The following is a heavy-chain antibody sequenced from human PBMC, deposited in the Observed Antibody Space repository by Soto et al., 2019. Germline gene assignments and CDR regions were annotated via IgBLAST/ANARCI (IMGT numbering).Heavy chain of an antibody. CDR3: TSRLYYYNRVAFDV. CDR2: IYSGGST. Sequence: EVQLVESGGGVIQPGGSLRLSCAASGFTVNSNYMSWVRQAPGKGLEWVSVIYSGGSTYYADSVKGRFIISRDNSNNTVFLQMNSLRDEDTAIYYCTSRLYYYNRVAFDVWGQGTMVTVSS. J-gene: IGHJ3*01. V-gene: IGHV3-53*01. CDR1: GFTVNSNY. D-gene: IGHD3-22*01.